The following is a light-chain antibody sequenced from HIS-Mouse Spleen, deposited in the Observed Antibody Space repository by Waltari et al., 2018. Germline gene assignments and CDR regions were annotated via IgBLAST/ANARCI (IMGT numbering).Light chain of an antibody. CDR1: SSDVGGYNY. Sequence: QSALTQPRSVSGSPGQSVTISCTGTSSDVGGYNYVSWYPQHPGKAPQLMIYDVSKRPYGVPDRFSGSKSGSTASLTISGRQAEDEADYYCCSYAGSYTWVFGGGTKLTVL. CDR3: CSYAGSYTWV. V-gene: IGLV2-11*01. CDR2: DVS. J-gene: IGLJ3*02.